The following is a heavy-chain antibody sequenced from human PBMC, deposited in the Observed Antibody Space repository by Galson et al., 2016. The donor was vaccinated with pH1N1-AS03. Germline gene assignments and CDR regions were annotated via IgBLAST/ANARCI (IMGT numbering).Heavy chain of an antibody. Sequence: SVKVSCKASGGTFSNYAFNWVRLASGQGLEWMGGITPIFGTTKYAQKFQGRVTITADKSTNTADMELRSLRSEDTALYYWARAGREEDRSTSFKSDPYYYGMDVWGQGTTVIVSS. J-gene: IGHJ6*02. CDR3: ARAGREEDRSTSFKSDPYYYGMDV. CDR2: ITPIFGTT. V-gene: IGHV1-69*06. D-gene: IGHD2-15*01. CDR1: GGTFSNYA.